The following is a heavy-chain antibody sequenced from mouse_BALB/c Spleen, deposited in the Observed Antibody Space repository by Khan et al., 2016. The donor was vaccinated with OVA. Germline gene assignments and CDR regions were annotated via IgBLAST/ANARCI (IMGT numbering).Heavy chain of an antibody. D-gene: IGHD1-1*01. CDR3: ARSGYGSLVY. Sequence: QVRLQQSGPELVKPGSSMKMSCKASGYTFTDYVLNWVRQRTGQGLEWIGQIFPGSGDTYYNEKFKDRATLTADKSSNTVYMQLCSLTSEDSAVYFCARSGYGSLVYWGQGTTLTVSS. CDR2: IFPGSGDT. CDR1: GYTFTDYV. V-gene: IGHV1-77*01. J-gene: IGHJ2*01.